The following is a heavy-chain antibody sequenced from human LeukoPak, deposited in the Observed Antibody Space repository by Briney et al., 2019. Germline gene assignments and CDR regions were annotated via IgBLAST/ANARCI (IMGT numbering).Heavy chain of an antibody. Sequence: GGALRLSCAASGFTFSTDCMSWVRQAPGKGLEWVANIKEDGSEKNYLDSVKGRFTISRDNANNSLYLQMNSLRAEDTAVYYCARMLFGGPFDYWGQGTLVTVS. CDR1: GFTFSTDC. J-gene: IGHJ4*02. V-gene: IGHV3-7*05. CDR2: IKEDGSEK. CDR3: ARMLFGGPFDY. D-gene: IGHD2-21*01.